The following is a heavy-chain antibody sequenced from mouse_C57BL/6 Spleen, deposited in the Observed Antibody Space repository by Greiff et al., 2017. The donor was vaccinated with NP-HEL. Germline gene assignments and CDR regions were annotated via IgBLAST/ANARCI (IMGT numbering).Heavy chain of an antibody. V-gene: IGHV1-82*01. Sequence: VQLQQSGPELVKPGASVKISCKASGYAFSSSWMNWVKQRPGKGLEWIGRIYPGDGDTNYNGKFKGKATLTADKSSSTAYMQLSSLTSEDSAVYFCARRIYGSSYGAMDYWGQGTSVTVSS. CDR3: ARRIYGSSYGAMDY. J-gene: IGHJ4*01. D-gene: IGHD1-1*01. CDR1: GYAFSSSW. CDR2: IYPGDGDT.